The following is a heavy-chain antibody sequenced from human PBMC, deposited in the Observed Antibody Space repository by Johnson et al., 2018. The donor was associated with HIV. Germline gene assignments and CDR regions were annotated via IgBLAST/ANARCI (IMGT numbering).Heavy chain of an antibody. D-gene: IGHD1-14*01. CDR1: RFTFDDND. V-gene: IGHV3-66*01. Sequence: VQLVEPGGGVVGPGGSLRLSSTVPRFTFDDNDMSRVRQAPGKGLEWVSVIYSGGSTYYADSVKGRFTISRDNSKNTLYLQMNSLRAEDTAVYYCARDITPHKEGDAFDIWGQGTMVTVSS. J-gene: IGHJ3*02. CDR3: ARDITPHKEGDAFDI. CDR2: IYSGGST.